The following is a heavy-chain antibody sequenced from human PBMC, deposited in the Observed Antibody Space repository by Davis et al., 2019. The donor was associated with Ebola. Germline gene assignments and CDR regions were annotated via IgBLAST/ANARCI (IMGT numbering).Heavy chain of an antibody. J-gene: IGHJ5*02. Sequence: SGPTLVKPTQTLTLTCTFSGFSLSTSGVGVGWIRQPPGKALEWLALIYWDDDKRYSPSLKSRLTITKDTSKNQVALTMTNMDPVDTATYYCAHSLRLFYYGSGSYTNWFDPWGQGTLVTVSS. CDR3: AHSLRLFYYGSGSYTNWFDP. V-gene: IGHV2-5*02. D-gene: IGHD3-10*01. CDR1: GFSLSTSGVG. CDR2: IYWDDDK.